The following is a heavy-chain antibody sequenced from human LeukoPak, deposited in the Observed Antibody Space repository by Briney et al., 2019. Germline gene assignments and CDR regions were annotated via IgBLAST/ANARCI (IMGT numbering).Heavy chain of an antibody. V-gene: IGHV6-1*01. CDR1: GDSVSSNSAA. CDR2: TYYRSKWYN. CDR3: VRDRGANGWLDY. Sequence: SQTLSLTCAISGDSVSSNSAAWNWIRQSPSRGLEWRARTYYRSKWYNDYAVSVKSRININADTSKNQFSLQLKSVTPEDTAVYYCVRDRGANGWLDYWGQGTLVTVSS. D-gene: IGHD2-8*01. J-gene: IGHJ4*02.